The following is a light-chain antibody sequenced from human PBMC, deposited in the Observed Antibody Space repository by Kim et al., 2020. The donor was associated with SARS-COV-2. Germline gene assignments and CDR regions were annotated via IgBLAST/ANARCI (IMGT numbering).Light chain of an antibody. V-gene: IGKV1-9*01. J-gene: IGKJ4*01. Sequence: DIQLTQSPSFLSASVGDRVTITCRASQGISSYLAWYQQKPGKAPKLLIYAAFTLQSGVPSRFSGSGSGTELTLTISSLQPEDLATYYCQQLSSYPLTFGGGTKVDIK. CDR2: AAF. CDR1: QGISSY. CDR3: QQLSSYPLT.